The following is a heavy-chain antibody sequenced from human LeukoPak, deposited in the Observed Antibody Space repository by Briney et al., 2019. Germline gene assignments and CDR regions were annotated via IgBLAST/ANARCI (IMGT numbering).Heavy chain of an antibody. V-gene: IGHV4-59*01. CDR3: ARVKEDTYDFWSGSYYYGMDV. Sequence: SETLSLTCTVSGGSISSYYWSWIRQPPGKGLEWIGYIYYSGSTNYNPSLKSRVTISVDTSKNQFSLKLSSVTAADTAVYYCARVKEDTYDFWSGSYYYGMDVWGQGTTVTVSS. CDR2: IYYSGST. D-gene: IGHD3-3*01. CDR1: GGSISSYY. J-gene: IGHJ6*02.